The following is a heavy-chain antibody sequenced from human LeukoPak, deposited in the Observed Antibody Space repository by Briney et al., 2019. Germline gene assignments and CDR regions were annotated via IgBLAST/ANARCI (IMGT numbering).Heavy chain of an antibody. Sequence: GGSLRLSCAVSGITLSNYAMTWVRQAPGKGLEWVAGISGSGGGTNYADSVKGRFTISRDNYKNTLCLQMNSLGAEDTAVYFCAKRGVVIRVILVGFHKEAYYFDSWGQGALVTVSS. CDR2: ISGSGGGT. CDR1: GITLSNYA. D-gene: IGHD3-22*01. J-gene: IGHJ4*02. V-gene: IGHV3-23*01. CDR3: AKRGVVIRVILVGFHKEAYYFDS.